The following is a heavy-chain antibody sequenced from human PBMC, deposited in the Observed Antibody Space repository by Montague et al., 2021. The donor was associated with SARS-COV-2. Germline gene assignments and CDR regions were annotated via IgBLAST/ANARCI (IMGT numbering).Heavy chain of an antibody. Sequence: SETLSLTCEVSGDSISSYYWSWIRQSPGKGLEWIGYVHYTGSTKYNPSLKTRVTLSLGTPKNHFSLKLRSVTAADTAIYYCARAQSTCLIANCVNYFDVWGLGALVTVSS. CDR1: GDSISSYY. CDR2: VHYTGST. CDR3: ARAQSTCLIANCVNYFDV. D-gene: IGHD1-1*01. J-gene: IGHJ4*02. V-gene: IGHV4-59*01.